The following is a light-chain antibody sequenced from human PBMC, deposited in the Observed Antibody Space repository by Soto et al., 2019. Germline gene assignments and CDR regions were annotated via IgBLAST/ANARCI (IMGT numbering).Light chain of an antibody. CDR3: CSYAGSYNVV. Sequence: QSVLTQPRSVSGSPGQSVTISCTGTSSDVGGYNYVSWYQQHPGKAPKLMIFDVSKRPSGVPDRFSGSKSGNTASLTISGLQAEDEADYYCCSYAGSYNVVFGGGTTLTVL. CDR1: SSDVGGYNY. CDR2: DVS. V-gene: IGLV2-11*01. J-gene: IGLJ2*01.